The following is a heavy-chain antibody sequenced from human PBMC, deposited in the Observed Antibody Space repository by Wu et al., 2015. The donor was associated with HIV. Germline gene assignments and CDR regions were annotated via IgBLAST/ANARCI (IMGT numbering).Heavy chain of an antibody. Sequence: QVQLVQSGAEVKKPGSSVKVSCKASGGTFSSYAISWVRQAPGQGLEWMGGIIPIFGTANYAQKFQGRVTITADESTSTAYMELSSLRSEDTAVYYCARVLYSSPSHYYYYMDVWGKGTTGHRLL. CDR3: ARVLYSSPSHYYYYMDV. J-gene: IGHJ6*03. D-gene: IGHD6-13*01. CDR2: IIPIFGTA. V-gene: IGHV1-69*12. CDR1: GGTFSSYA.